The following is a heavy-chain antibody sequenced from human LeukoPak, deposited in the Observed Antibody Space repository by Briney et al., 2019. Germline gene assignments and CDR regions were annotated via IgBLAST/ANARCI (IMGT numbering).Heavy chain of an antibody. CDR3: AKSTIVGATVDAFYI. Sequence: GGSLRLTCAASGCTFSSYVMHWVRQAPGKGLEWVAFIRYDGTNRYYADSVKGRFTISRDNSKNTLYLQMNSPRAEDTAVYYCAKSTIVGATVDAFYICGEGTMVTVSS. CDR1: GCTFSSYV. D-gene: IGHD1-26*01. V-gene: IGHV3-30*02. CDR2: IRYDGTNR. J-gene: IGHJ3*02.